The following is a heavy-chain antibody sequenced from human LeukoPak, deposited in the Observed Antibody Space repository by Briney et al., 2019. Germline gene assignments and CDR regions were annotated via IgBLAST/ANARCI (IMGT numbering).Heavy chain of an antibody. Sequence: GSLRLSCAASGFTFSSYAMSWVRQAPGKGLEWVSAISGSGGSTYYADSVKGRFTISRDKSKNTLYLQMNSLRAEDTAAYYCAKAVTGTTGKYYFDYWGQGTLVTVSS. D-gene: IGHD1-1*01. CDR1: GFTFSSYA. CDR3: AKAVTGTTGKYYFDY. J-gene: IGHJ4*02. V-gene: IGHV3-23*01. CDR2: ISGSGGST.